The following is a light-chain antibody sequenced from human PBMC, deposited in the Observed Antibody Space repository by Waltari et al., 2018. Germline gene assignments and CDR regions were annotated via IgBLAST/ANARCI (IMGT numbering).Light chain of an antibody. V-gene: IGLV2-23*01. J-gene: IGLJ3*02. CDR3: CAYAGKV. Sequence: QSALTQPSSVSGSPGQSATISSTGTSNDVGRSNFFSWYQQHPGKAPKLIIHDDTEWPSGVSDRFSGSKSANGASLTISGLQAEDEAHYYCCAYAGKVFGGGTRLTVL. CDR1: SNDVGRSNF. CDR2: DDT.